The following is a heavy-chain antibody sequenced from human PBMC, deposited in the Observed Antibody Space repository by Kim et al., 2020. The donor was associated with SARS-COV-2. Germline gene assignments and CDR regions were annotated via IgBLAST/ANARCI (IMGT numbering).Heavy chain of an antibody. Sequence: GGSLRLSCAASGFTFSNYGMGWVRQAPGKGLEWVSTIGSTGGNTYYADSVKGRFTVSSDNSENTLYRLMNSLSADDTAIYYCAKFLPRAAKAFDYWGQGVLVTVSS. CDR1: GFTFSNYG. CDR2: IGSTGGNT. CDR3: AKFLPRAAKAFDY. J-gene: IGHJ4*02. V-gene: IGHV3-23*01. D-gene: IGHD3-10*01.